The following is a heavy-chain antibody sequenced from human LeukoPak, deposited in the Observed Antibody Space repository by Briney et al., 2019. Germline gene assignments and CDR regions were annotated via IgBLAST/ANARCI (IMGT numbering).Heavy chain of an antibody. D-gene: IGHD3-3*01. CDR1: GGSISSYY. CDR2: IYYSGST. V-gene: IGHV4-59*12. J-gene: IGHJ6*02. CDR3: ARDGSLAGTLFKVRYYYGMDV. Sequence: SETLSLTCTVSGGSISSYYWSWIRQPPGKGLEWIGYIYYSGSTNYNPSFTSRVTMSVGTSKNQFSLKLSSVTAADTAVYYCARDGSLAGTLFKVRYYYGMDVWGQGTTVTVSS.